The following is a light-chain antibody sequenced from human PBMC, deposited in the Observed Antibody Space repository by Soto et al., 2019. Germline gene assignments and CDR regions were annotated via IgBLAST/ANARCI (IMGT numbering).Light chain of an antibody. CDR3: SSYAGSNNFVL. CDR2: EVN. J-gene: IGLJ3*02. CDR1: SSDVGGYDY. V-gene: IGLV2-8*01. Sequence: QSALTQPPFASGSPGQSVTISCTGTSSDVGGYDYVSWYQHHPGKAPKLMLSEVNKRPSGVPDRFSGSKSGNTASLTVSGLQAEDEADYYCSSYAGSNNFVLFGGGTKLTVL.